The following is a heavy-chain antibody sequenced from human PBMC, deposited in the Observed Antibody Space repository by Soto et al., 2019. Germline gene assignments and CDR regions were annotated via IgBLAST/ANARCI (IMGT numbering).Heavy chain of an antibody. D-gene: IGHD3-16*01. CDR1: GGSISSYY. CDR2: IYTSGST. V-gene: IGHV4-4*07. Sequence: SETLSLTCTVSGGSISSYYWSWIRQPAGKGLEWIGRIYTSGSTNYNPSLKSRVTMSVDTSKNQFSLKLSSVTAADTAVYYCARSDYVWGSFPFDYWGQGTLVTVSS. J-gene: IGHJ4*02. CDR3: ARSDYVWGSFPFDY.